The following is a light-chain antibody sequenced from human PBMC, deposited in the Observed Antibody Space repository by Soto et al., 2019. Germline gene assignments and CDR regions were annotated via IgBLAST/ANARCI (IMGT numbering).Light chain of an antibody. Sequence: DLQMTQSPSTLSASVGDRVTITCRASQTINTWLAWYQQKPGKAPKLLIYRASNLVSGVPSRFSGSGSGTEFTLTISSLQHDDFSIYYCQQYETYSSTFGPGTKVDI. V-gene: IGKV1-5*03. J-gene: IGKJ3*01. CDR3: QQYETYSST. CDR1: QTINTW. CDR2: RAS.